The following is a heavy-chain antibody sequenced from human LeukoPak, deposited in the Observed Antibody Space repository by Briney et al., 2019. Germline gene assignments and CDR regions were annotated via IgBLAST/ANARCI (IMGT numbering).Heavy chain of an antibody. CDR2: IRSKAYGGTT. D-gene: IGHD3-10*01. V-gene: IGHV3-49*04. Sequence: SGGSLRLSCTASGFTFGDYAMSWVRQAPGKGLEWVGFIRSKAYGGTTEYAASVKGRFTISRDDSKSIAYLQMNSLKTEDTAVYYCTRHISLWFGESTDAFDIWGQGTMVTVSS. CDR1: GFTFGDYA. J-gene: IGHJ3*02. CDR3: TRHISLWFGESTDAFDI.